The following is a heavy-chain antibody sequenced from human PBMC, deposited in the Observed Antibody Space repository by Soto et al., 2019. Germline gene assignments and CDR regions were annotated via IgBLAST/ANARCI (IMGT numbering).Heavy chain of an antibody. CDR1: GFTVSSNY. V-gene: IGHV3-66*01. Sequence: EVQLVESGGGLVQPGGSLRLSCAASGFTVSSNYMSWVRQAPGKGLEWVSVIYSGGSTYYADSVKVRFAISRDNSKNTLYLQMTSLRAEETAVYYCARDTPADYWCQGTLVTVSS. D-gene: IGHD2-2*01. CDR2: IYSGGST. CDR3: ARDTPADY. J-gene: IGHJ4*02.